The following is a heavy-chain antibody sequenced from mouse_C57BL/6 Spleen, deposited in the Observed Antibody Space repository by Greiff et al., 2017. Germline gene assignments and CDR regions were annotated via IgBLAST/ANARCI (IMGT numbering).Heavy chain of an antibody. Sequence: SGAELVRPGASVTLSCKASGYTFTDYEMHWVKQTPVPGLEWIGAIDPETGGTAYNQKFKGKAILTADKSSSTAYMELRSLTSEDSAVYYCTRKLGLYYFDYWGQGTTLTVSS. V-gene: IGHV1-15*01. CDR3: TRKLGLYYFDY. D-gene: IGHD4-1*01. CDR1: GYTFTDYE. J-gene: IGHJ2*01. CDR2: IDPETGGT.